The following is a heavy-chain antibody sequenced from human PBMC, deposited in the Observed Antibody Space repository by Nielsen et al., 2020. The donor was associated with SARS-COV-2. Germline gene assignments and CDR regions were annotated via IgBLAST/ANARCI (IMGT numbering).Heavy chain of an antibody. Sequence: SETLSLTCTVPGGSISSYYWSWIRQPPGKGLEWIGYIYYSGSTNYNPSLKSRVTISVDTSKNQFSLKLSSVTAADTAAYYCARADGTLDYWGQGTLVTVSS. CDR3: ARADGTLDY. CDR1: GGSISSYY. V-gene: IGHV4-59*12. CDR2: IYYSGST. J-gene: IGHJ4*02.